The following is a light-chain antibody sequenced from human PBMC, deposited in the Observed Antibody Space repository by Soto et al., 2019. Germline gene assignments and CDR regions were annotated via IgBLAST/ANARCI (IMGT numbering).Light chain of an antibody. Sequence: QSVLTQPASVSGSPGQSITISCTGTSSDLGAYDFVSCYQHYPGKAPKLVTFDVTHRPPGISDRFSGSKSANTASLTISGLQAEDEAFYYCSSYTARSTLVFGGGTKLTVL. CDR3: SSYTARSTLV. CDR1: SSDLGAYDF. J-gene: IGLJ2*01. V-gene: IGLV2-14*01. CDR2: DVT.